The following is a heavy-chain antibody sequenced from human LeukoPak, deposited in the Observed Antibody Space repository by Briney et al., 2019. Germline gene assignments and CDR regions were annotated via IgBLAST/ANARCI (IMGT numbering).Heavy chain of an antibody. CDR1: GFTFSSHA. V-gene: IGHV3-53*01. CDR3: ARARGGYYSYDAFDI. CDR2: IYSGGST. J-gene: IGHJ3*02. D-gene: IGHD3-22*01. Sequence: GGSLRLSCAASGFTFSSHAMNWVRQAPGKGLEWVSVIYSGGSTYYADSVKGRFTISRDNSKNTLYLQMNSLRAEDTAVYYCARARGGYYSYDAFDIWGQGTMVTVSS.